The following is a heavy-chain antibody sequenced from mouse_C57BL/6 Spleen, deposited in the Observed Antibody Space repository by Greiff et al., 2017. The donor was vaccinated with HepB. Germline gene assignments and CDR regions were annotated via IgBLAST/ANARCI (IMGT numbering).Heavy chain of an antibody. Sequence: DVMLVESGGGLVKPGGSLKLSCAASGFTFSSYTMSWVRQTPEKRLEWVATISGGGGNTYYPDSVKGRFTISRDNAKNTLYLQISSLRSEDTALYYCARQGIYYYVSSWYFDVWGTGTTVTVSS. CDR3: ARQGIYYYVSSWYFDV. V-gene: IGHV5-9*01. CDR2: ISGGGGNT. D-gene: IGHD1-1*01. CDR1: GFTFSSYT. J-gene: IGHJ1*03.